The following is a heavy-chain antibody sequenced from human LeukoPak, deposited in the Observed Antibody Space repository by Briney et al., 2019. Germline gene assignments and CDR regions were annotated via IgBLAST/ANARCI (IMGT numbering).Heavy chain of an antibody. J-gene: IGHJ4*02. V-gene: IGHV3-64D*06. CDR3: AKVLTGSQDY. Sequence: GGSLRLSCSASGFTFSSYAMHWVRQAPGKGLEYVSAISSNGGSTYYADSVKGRFTISRDNSKNTLSLQMSSLRAEDTAVYYCAKVLTGSQDYWGQGTLVTVSS. D-gene: IGHD7-27*01. CDR2: ISSNGGST. CDR1: GFTFSSYA.